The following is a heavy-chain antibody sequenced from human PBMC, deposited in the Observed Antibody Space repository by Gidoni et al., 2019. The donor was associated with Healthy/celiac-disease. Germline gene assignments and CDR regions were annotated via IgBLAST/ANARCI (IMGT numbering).Heavy chain of an antibody. V-gene: IGHV3-15*01. CDR1: GFTFSNAW. D-gene: IGHD1-26*01. CDR2: IKSKTDGGTT. Sequence: EVQLVESGGGLVKPGGSLRLSCAASGFTFSNAWMSWVRQAPGKGLEWVGRIKSKTDGGTTDYAAPVKGRFTISRDDSKNTLYLQMNSLKTEDTAVYYCTTETSGSYGDAFDIWGQGTMVTVSS. CDR3: TTETSGSYGDAFDI. J-gene: IGHJ3*02.